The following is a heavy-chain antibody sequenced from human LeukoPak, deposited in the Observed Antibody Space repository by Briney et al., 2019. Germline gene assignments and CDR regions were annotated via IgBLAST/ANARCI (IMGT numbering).Heavy chain of an antibody. Sequence: GESLKISCKGSGYSFPTYWIAWVRQMPGKGLEWMGIIYPDESNIRYSPSFQGQVTISADKSISTAYLQRSSLKASDTAMYYCARPPSRGYSSSFEYWGQGTLVTVSS. V-gene: IGHV5-51*01. CDR3: ARPPSRGYSSSFEY. J-gene: IGHJ4*02. CDR1: GYSFPTYW. D-gene: IGHD2-2*03. CDR2: IYPDESNI.